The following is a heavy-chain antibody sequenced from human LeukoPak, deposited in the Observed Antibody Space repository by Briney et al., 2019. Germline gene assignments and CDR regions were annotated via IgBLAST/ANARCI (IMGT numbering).Heavy chain of an antibody. CDR1: GFTSSSYE. V-gene: IGHV3-48*03. Sequence: GGSLRLSCAASGFTSSSYEMNWVRQAPGKGLEWVSYIKGRFTISRDNAKNSLYLQMNSLRAEDTAVYYCAELGITMIGGVWGKGTTVTISS. J-gene: IGHJ6*04. CDR2: I. D-gene: IGHD3-10*02. CDR3: AELGITMIGGV.